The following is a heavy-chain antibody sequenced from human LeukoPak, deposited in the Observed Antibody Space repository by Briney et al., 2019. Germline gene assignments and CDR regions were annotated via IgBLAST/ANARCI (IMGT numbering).Heavy chain of an antibody. CDR1: GFTSGSLE. Sequence: PGGSLGLSCAALGFTSGSLEWNWVRQAQGRGWGGVSYINSSGSTIYYADSVKGRFTISRDNAKNSLYLQMNSLRAEDTAVYYCAELGITMIGGVWGKGTTVTISS. J-gene: IGHJ6*04. D-gene: IGHD3-10*02. CDR3: AELGITMIGGV. V-gene: IGHV3-48*03. CDR2: INSSGSTI.